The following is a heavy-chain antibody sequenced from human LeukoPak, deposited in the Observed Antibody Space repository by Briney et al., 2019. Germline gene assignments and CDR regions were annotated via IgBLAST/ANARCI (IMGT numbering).Heavy chain of an antibody. CDR2: IKPSGGST. CDR3: ARGSIWGDGYNSAFDY. Sequence: ASVKVSCKASGDTFTTYYMHWVRQAPGQGLEWMGIIKPSGGSTTYAQKFQGRVTMTWDTSTSTVYMELSSLRSEDTAVYYCARGSIWGDGYNSAFDYWGQGTLVTVSS. D-gene: IGHD5-24*01. J-gene: IGHJ4*02. V-gene: IGHV1-46*01. CDR1: GDTFTTYY.